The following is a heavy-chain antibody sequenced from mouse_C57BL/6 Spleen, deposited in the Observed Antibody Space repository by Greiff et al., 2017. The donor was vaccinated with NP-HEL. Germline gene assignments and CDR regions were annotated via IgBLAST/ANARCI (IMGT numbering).Heavy chain of an antibody. CDR1: GFTFSDYY. CDR3: ARPVPYYAMDY. CDR2: ISNGGGST. Sequence: EVKLVESGGGLVQPGGSLKLSCAASGFTFSDYYMYWVRQTPEKRLEWVAYISNGGGSTYYPDTVKGRFTISRDNAKNTLYLQMSRLKSEDTAMYYCARPVPYYAMDYWGQGTSVTVSS. V-gene: IGHV5-12*01. J-gene: IGHJ4*01.